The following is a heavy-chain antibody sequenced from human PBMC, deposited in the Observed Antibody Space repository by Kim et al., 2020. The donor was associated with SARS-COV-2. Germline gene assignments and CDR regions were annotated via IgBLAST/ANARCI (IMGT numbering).Heavy chain of an antibody. CDR1: GFTVSSNY. D-gene: IGHD3-9*01. V-gene: IGHV3-53*01. CDR3: AKLRRHYNILTGYSPAFFDY. CDR2: IYSDGST. J-gene: IGHJ4*02. Sequence: GGSLRLSCAASGFTVSSNYMSWVRQAPGKGLEWVSVIYSDGSTYYADSVKGRFTISRDNSKHTLYFQMNSLRAEDTAVYYCAKLRRHYNILTGYSPAFFDYWGQGTLVTVSS.